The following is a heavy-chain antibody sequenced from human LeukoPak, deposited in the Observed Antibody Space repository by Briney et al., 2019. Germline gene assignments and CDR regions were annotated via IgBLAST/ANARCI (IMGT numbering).Heavy chain of an antibody. CDR2: IKQDGSEK. CDR1: GFSFATYW. Sequence: GGSLRLSCVGSGFSFATYWMSWVRQAPGKGLEWVANIKQDGSEKYYVDSVKGRFTISRDNAKNSLYLQMNSLRAEDTAIYYCAREGSYLNTGASYYLHWFDPGSQGTLVTVSS. CDR3: AREGSYLNTGASYYLHWFDP. J-gene: IGHJ5*02. V-gene: IGHV3-7*01. D-gene: IGHD2-8*02.